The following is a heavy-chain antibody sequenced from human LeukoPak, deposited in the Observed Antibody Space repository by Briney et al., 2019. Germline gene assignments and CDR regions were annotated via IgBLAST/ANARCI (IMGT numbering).Heavy chain of an antibody. D-gene: IGHD4-11*01. V-gene: IGHV1-2*02. J-gene: IGHJ5*02. Sequence: ASVKVSCKTSGYTFSGYYMNWVRQAPGQGLEWMGWINPNSGGTNYAQKFQGRVTMTRDTSISTAYMELSRLRSDDTAVYYCARERLQFRDWFDPWGQGTLVTVSS. CDR3: ARERLQFRDWFDP. CDR2: INPNSGGT. CDR1: GYTFSGYY.